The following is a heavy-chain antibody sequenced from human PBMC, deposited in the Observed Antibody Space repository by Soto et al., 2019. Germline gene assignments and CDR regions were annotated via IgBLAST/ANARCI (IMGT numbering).Heavy chain of an antibody. D-gene: IGHD6-13*01. V-gene: IGHV4-30-2*01. Sequence: QLQLQESGSGLVKPSQTLSLTCAVSGGSISSGGYSWSWIRQPPGNGLEWIGYIYHSGSTYYNPSLKSRVTISVDRSKNQFSLKLSSVTAADTAVYYCARDRLAAAGWCDPWGQGTLVTVSS. CDR2: IYHSGST. CDR3: ARDRLAAAGWCDP. J-gene: IGHJ5*02. CDR1: GGSISSGGYS.